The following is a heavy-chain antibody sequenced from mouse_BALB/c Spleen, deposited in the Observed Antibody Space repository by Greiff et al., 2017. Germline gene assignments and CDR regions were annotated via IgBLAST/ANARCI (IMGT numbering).Heavy chain of an antibody. CDR1: GFTFSSFG. D-gene: IGHD2-14*01. J-gene: IGHJ4*01. Sequence: EVQLVESGGGLVQPGGSRKLSCAASGFTFSSFGMHWVRQAPEKGLEWVAYISSGSSTIYYADTVKGRFTISRDNPKNTLFLQMTSLRSEDTAMYYCARDRYDGYYAMDYWGQGTSVTVSS. CDR3: ARDRYDGYYAMDY. CDR2: ISSGSSTI. V-gene: IGHV5-17*02.